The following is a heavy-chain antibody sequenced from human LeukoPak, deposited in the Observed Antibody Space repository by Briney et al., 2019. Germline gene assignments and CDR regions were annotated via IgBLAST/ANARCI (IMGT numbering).Heavy chain of an antibody. J-gene: IGHJ4*02. V-gene: IGHV3-7*04. D-gene: IGHD5-24*01. CDR1: GFTFSNAW. Sequence: PGGSLRLSCTASGFTFSNAWMSWARQAPGKGLEWVANIKQDGSEKYYVDSVKGRFTISRDNAKKSLYLQMNSLRAEDTAVYYCARETEMANLDYWGQGTLVTVSS. CDR2: IKQDGSEK. CDR3: ARETEMANLDY.